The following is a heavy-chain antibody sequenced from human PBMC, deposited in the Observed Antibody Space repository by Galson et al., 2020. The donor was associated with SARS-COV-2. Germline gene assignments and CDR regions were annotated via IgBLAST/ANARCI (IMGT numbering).Heavy chain of an antibody. V-gene: IGHV1-8*02. CDR1: GYTFTSYD. CDR3: ARGRSSARFDP. J-gene: IGHJ5*02. Sequence: ASVKVSCQASGYTFTSYDINWVRQATGPGLEWLGWVNPNSGNTGYAQKFQGRVTMTRNTSISPAYMELSSLRSEDTAVYYCARGRSSARFDPWGQGTLVTVSS. CDR2: VNPNSGNT.